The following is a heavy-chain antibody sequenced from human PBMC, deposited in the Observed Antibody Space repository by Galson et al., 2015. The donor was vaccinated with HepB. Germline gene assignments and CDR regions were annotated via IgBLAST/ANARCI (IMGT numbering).Heavy chain of an antibody. CDR3: ATVRGYSYGYDY. CDR2: ISISSSTL. V-gene: IGHV3-48*02. Sequence: SLRLSCAASGFTFSSSIMNWVRQAPGKGLEWVSYISISSSTLYYADSVKGRFTISRDNAKHSLYLQMNSLRDDDTAVYYCATVRGYSYGYDYWGQGPLVTVSP. D-gene: IGHD5-18*01. J-gene: IGHJ4*02. CDR1: GFTFSSSI.